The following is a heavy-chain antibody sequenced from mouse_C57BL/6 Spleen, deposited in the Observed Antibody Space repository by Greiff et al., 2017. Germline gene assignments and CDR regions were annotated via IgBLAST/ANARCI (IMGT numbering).Heavy chain of an antibody. D-gene: IGHD2-13*01. V-gene: IGHV1-52*01. J-gene: IGHJ2*01. CDR1: GYTSTSYW. Sequence: QVQLQQPGAELVRPGSSVKLSCKASGYTSTSYWMHWVKQRPIQGLEWIGNIDPSDSETHYNQKFKDKATLTVDKSSSTAYMQLSSLTSEDSAVYYCAKGNYGDYYFDYWGQGTTLTVSS. CDR3: AKGNYGDYYFDY. CDR2: IDPSDSET.